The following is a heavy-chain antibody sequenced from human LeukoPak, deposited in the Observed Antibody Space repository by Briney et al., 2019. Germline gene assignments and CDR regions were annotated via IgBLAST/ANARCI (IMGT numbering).Heavy chain of an antibody. CDR2: ISSNGLQT. J-gene: IGHJ4*02. CDR1: GFTFSRFA. CDR3: AKDANYLDSSGYFIPFDY. V-gene: IGHV3-23*01. D-gene: IGHD3-22*01. Sequence: AGGSRRLSCSASGFTFSRFAMTWVRHLPGKGLEWVSTISSNGLQTFYADSVKGRFSVSRDNSVNIVYLQMDSLRADDSALYSCAKDANYLDSSGYFIPFDYWGPGTLVTVAS.